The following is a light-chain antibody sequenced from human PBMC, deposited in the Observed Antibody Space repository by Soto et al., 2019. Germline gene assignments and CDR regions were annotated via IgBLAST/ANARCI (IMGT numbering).Light chain of an antibody. Sequence: EIVMTQSPGTLSLSPGARATLSCRASQSVSYYLAWYQQKPGQAPRLLIYGASNRATGIPDRFSGSGSGTDFTLTISRLEPEDFAVYYCQQYGSSGTFGKGNKVDIK. V-gene: IGKV3-20*01. CDR2: GAS. J-gene: IGKJ1*01. CDR1: QSVSYY. CDR3: QQYGSSGT.